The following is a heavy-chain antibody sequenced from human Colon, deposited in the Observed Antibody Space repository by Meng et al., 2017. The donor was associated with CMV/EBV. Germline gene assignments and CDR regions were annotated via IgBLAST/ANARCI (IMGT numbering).Heavy chain of an antibody. CDR3: ARDGVQGVADY. D-gene: IGHD6-13*01. V-gene: IGHV1-18*01. J-gene: IGHJ4*02. Sequence: ASVKVSCKASGGTFSSYAINWVRQAPGQGLEWMGWISAYNGNTNYAQKLQGRVTMTTDTSTSTAYMELRSLRSDDTAVYYCARDGVQGVADYWGQGTLVTVSS. CDR2: ISAYNGNT. CDR1: GGTFSSYA.